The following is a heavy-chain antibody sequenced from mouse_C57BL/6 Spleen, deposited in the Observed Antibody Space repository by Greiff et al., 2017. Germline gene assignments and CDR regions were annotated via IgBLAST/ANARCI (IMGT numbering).Heavy chain of an antibody. CDR2: ISSGSSTI. V-gene: IGHV5-17*01. CDR3: ARQDGYYVEYYAMGY. Sequence: EVKLMESGGGLVKPGASLKLSCAASGFTFSDYGMHWVRQAPEKGLEWVAYISSGSSTIYYADTVKGRFTISRDNAKNTPFLQMTSLRSEDTAMYYCARQDGYYVEYYAMGYWGQGTTVSVSS. CDR1: GFTFSDYG. D-gene: IGHD2-3*01. J-gene: IGHJ4*01.